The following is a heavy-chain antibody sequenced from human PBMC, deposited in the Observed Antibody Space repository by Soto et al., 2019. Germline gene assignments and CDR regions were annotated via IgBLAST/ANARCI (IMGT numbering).Heavy chain of an antibody. Sequence: QVQLQESGPGLVKSSLTLSLTCTVSGASISSGAYHWSWIRQHPGEGLEWIGYIYKSGTYYNPSLQSRLTISADTSRNQFSLNLSSVTAADTAVYYCATYREGSGGTDYWGQGTLVTVSS. J-gene: IGHJ4*02. CDR3: ATYREGSGGTDY. V-gene: IGHV4-31*03. D-gene: IGHD1-1*01. CDR1: GASISSGAYH. CDR2: IYKSGT.